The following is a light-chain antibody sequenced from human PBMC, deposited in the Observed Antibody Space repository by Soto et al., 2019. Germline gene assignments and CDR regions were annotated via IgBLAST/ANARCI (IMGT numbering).Light chain of an antibody. CDR2: EVS. Sequence: QSALTQPASVSGSPGQSITISCTGTRSDVGGYNYVSWYQQHPGTAPKLMIYEVSNRPSGLSNRFSASKSGNTASLTISGLQAEDEADYYCSSYTTTNTYVFGTGTKLTVL. CDR3: SSYTTTNTYV. CDR1: RSDVGGYNY. J-gene: IGLJ1*01. V-gene: IGLV2-14*01.